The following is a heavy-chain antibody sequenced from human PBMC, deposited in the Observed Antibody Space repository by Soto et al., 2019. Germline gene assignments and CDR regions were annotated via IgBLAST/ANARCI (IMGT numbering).Heavy chain of an antibody. Sequence: GGSLRLSCAASGFTFSRYDMHWVRQVPGKGLEWVSAINTAGKTYYPDSVKGRFTISRENAKNSLYLQMNSLRAGDTAVYYCASGPNWNLDFWGQGTLVTVSS. J-gene: IGHJ4*02. D-gene: IGHD1-1*01. CDR2: INTAGKT. V-gene: IGHV3-13*01. CDR3: ASGPNWNLDF. CDR1: GFTFSRYD.